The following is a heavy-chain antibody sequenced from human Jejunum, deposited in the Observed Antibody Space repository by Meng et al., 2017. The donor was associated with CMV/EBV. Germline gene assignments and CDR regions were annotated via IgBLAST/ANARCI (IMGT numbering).Heavy chain of an antibody. D-gene: IGHD2-21*01. CDR2: VNPNSGDT. V-gene: IGHV1-2*02. CDR1: YTFNVFY. Sequence: YTFNVFYMHWGRQAPGQGLEWMGWVNPNSGDTNYAQKFQGRVAMTRDPSISTAYMELSGLRSDDTAVYYCARDGVLCGDTTCRGFYSWGQGTLVTVSS. J-gene: IGHJ5*02. CDR3: ARDGVLCGDTTCRGFYS.